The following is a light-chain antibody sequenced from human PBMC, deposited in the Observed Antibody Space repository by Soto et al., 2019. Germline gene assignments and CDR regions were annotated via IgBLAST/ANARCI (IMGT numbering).Light chain of an antibody. V-gene: IGLV1-47*01. CDR2: RNN. CDR3: ATWDDSLRGWV. Sequence: QSVLTQPPSASGTPGQRVTISCSGSSSNIGDSYGYWFQQLPGTAPKLLIYRNNQRPSGVPDRFSGSKSGTSASLAISGLRSEDDADYYCATWDDSLRGWVFGGGTQLTVL. J-gene: IGLJ3*02. CDR1: SSNIGDSY.